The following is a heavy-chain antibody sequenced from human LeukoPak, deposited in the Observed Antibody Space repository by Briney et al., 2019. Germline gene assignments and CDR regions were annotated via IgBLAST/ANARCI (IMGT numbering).Heavy chain of an antibody. D-gene: IGHD3-3*01. Sequence: GGALRLSCAASGFTFSRYAMHWVPQAPGKGLEYVSAISSNGGSTYYANSVKGRFTISRDNSKNTLYLQMGSLRAEDMAVYYCARAGGFLEWLYPFDYWGQGTLVTVSS. V-gene: IGHV3-64*01. CDR2: ISSNGGST. CDR1: GFTFSRYA. J-gene: IGHJ4*02. CDR3: ARAGGFLEWLYPFDY.